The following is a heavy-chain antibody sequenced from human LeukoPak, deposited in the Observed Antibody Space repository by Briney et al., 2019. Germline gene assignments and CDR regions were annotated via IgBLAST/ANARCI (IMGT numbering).Heavy chain of an antibody. CDR2: ISGSGGSM. CDR3: AKRVSSWYFAY. J-gene: IGHJ4*02. Sequence: GGTLRLSCAASGFTFSSYGMSWVRQAPGKGLEWVSAISGSGGSMFYADSVKGRFTISRDNSKNTLYLQMNSLRAEDTAVYYCAKRVSSWYFAYWGQGTLVTVSS. CDR1: GFTFSSYG. D-gene: IGHD6-13*01. V-gene: IGHV3-23*01.